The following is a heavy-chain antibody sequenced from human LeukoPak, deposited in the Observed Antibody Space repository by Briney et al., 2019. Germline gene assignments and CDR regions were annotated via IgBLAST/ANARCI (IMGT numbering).Heavy chain of an antibody. V-gene: IGHV6-1*01. J-gene: IGHJ6*04. CDR3: ARDRPHCSSTSCYGGYYYYGMDV. D-gene: IGHD2-2*01. Sequence: SQTLSLTCAISGDSVSSNSAAWNWIWQSPSRGLEWLGRTYYRSKWYNDYAVSVKSRITINPDTSKNQFSLQLNSVTPEDTAVYYCARDRPHCSSTSCYGGYYYYGMDVWGKGTTVTVSS. CDR2: TYYRSKWYN. CDR1: GDSVSSNSAA.